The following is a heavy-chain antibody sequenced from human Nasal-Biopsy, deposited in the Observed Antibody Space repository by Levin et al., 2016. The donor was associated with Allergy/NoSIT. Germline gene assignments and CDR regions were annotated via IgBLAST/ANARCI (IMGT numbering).Heavy chain of an antibody. J-gene: IGHJ6*02. CDR3: AKVRPTDYGDFADYRHYGMDL. V-gene: IGHV1-69*10. D-gene: IGHD4-17*01. CDR1: GYTFSSDT. CDR2: IIPILGFA. Sequence: SVKVSCKASGYTFSSDTVTWVRQAPGQGLEWMGGIIPILGFANYAQKFRGRVTISADKSTNTAYMDLSSLTSEDTAVYYCAKVRPTDYGDFADYRHYGMDLWGQGTTVTVSS.